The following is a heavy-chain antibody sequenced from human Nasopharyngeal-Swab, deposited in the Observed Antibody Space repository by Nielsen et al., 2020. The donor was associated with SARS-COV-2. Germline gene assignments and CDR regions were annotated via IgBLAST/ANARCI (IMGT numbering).Heavy chain of an antibody. CDR1: AFTFSAYS. Sequence: GESLKISCAASAFTFSAYSMNWVRQAPGKGLEWVSVIYSAGYTYSADTVRGRFIISRDISKNSVYLQMNSLRAEDTALYYCARAVCSGGSCFAIDSFDIWGQGTMVTVSS. D-gene: IGHD2-15*01. J-gene: IGHJ3*02. CDR2: IYSAGYT. V-gene: IGHV3-53*01. CDR3: ARAVCSGGSCFAIDSFDI.